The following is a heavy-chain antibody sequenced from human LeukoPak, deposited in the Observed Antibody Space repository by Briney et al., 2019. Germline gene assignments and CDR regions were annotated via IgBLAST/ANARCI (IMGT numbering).Heavy chain of an antibody. CDR2: ISRDGSIK. CDR1: GFILSSYD. CDR3: ARHFTTGSIDH. D-gene: IGHD3-9*01. Sequence: PGRSLRLSCAASGFILSSYDMHWVRQPPGKGLEWLAVISRDGSIKYHAASVRGRFIISRDNSHNTLYLQMNSLRAEDTAVYYCARHFTTGSIDHWGQGNLVTVSS. J-gene: IGHJ4*02. V-gene: IGHV3-30-3*01.